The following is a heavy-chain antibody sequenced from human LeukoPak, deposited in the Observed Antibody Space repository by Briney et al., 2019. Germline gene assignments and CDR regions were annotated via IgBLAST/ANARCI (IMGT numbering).Heavy chain of an antibody. Sequence: LGESLKISCKGSGYSFTSYWIGWVRQMPGKGLEWMGIIYPGDSDTRYSPSFQGQDTISADKSISTAYLQWSSLKASDTAMYYCARDSPYSSGWRDAFDVWGQGTMVTVSS. V-gene: IGHV5-51*01. J-gene: IGHJ3*01. CDR2: IYPGDSDT. CDR3: ARDSPYSSGWRDAFDV. CDR1: GYSFTSYW. D-gene: IGHD6-19*01.